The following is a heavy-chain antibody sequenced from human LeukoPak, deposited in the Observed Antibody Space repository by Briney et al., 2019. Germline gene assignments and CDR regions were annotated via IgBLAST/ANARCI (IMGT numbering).Heavy chain of an antibody. V-gene: IGHV3-23*01. Sequence: GGSLRLSCAASGFTFSSNAMSWVRQAPGKGLEWVSGISYSGGSTYYADSVKGRFTISRDNSKNTLYLQMNSLRAEDTAVYYCARHIAARIPYYFDYWGQGTLVTVSS. CDR2: ISYSGGST. CDR3: ARHIAARIPYYFDY. D-gene: IGHD6-6*01. J-gene: IGHJ4*02. CDR1: GFTFSSNA.